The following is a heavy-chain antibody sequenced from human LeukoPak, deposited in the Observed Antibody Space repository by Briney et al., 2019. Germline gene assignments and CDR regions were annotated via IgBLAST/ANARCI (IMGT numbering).Heavy chain of an antibody. Sequence: GGSLRLSCAASGFTFSNYWMTWVRQAPGKGLEWVSSISSSSSYIYYADSVKGRFTISRDNAKNSLYLQMNSLRAEDTAVYYCARVEGATSHFDYWGQGTLVTVSS. CDR3: ARVEGATSHFDY. J-gene: IGHJ4*02. D-gene: IGHD1-26*01. CDR1: GFTFSNYW. V-gene: IGHV3-21*01. CDR2: ISSSSSYI.